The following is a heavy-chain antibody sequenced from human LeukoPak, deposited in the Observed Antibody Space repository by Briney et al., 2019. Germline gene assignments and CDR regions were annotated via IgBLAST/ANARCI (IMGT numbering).Heavy chain of an antibody. CDR1: GGSFSGYY. D-gene: IGHD6-19*01. CDR3: ARLRGQWRLYYYYYMDV. J-gene: IGHJ6*03. CDR2: INHSGST. Sequence: KASETLSLTCAVYGGSFSGYYWSWIRQPPGKGLEWIGEINHSGSTNYNPSLKSRVTISVDTSKNQFSLKLSSVTAADTAVYYCARLRGQWRLYYYYYMDVWGKGTTVTISS. V-gene: IGHV4-34*01.